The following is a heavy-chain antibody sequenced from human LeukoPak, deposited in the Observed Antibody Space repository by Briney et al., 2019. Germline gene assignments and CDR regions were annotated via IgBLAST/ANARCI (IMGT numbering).Heavy chain of an antibody. V-gene: IGHV3-21*04. CDR2: ISSSSSYI. Sequence: GGSLRLSCAASGFTFSSYSMNWVRQAPGKGLEWVSSISSSSSYIYYADSVKGRFTISRDNAKNSLYLQMNSLRAEDTAVYYCARDELRYFDWSADPYFDYWGQGTLVTVSS. D-gene: IGHD3-9*01. J-gene: IGHJ4*02. CDR3: ARDELRYFDWSADPYFDY. CDR1: GFTFSSYS.